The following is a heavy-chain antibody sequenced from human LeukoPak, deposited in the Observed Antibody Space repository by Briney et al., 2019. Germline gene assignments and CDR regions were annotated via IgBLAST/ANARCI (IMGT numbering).Heavy chain of an antibody. CDR1: GYTFTSYG. D-gene: IGHD2-15*01. CDR2: IIPIFGTA. J-gene: IGHJ6*02. Sequence: ASVKVSCKASGYTFTSYGISWVRQAPGQGLEWMGGIIPIFGTANYAQKFQGRVTITADESTSTAYMELSSLRSEDTAVYYCARDGRYCSGGSCPYGMDVWGQGTTVTVSS. V-gene: IGHV1-69*13. CDR3: ARDGRYCSGGSCPYGMDV.